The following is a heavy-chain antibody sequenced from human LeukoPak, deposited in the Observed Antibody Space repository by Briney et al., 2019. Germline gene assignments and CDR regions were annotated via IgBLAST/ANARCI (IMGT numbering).Heavy chain of an antibody. J-gene: IGHJ4*02. Sequence: SETLSLTCTVSGGSISSSSYYWGWIRQPPGKGLEWIGSFYSSGSAYYNPSLKSRVTISVDTSNNHFSLKLSSVTAADTAVYYCARFGGYVSDWGQGTLVTVSS. D-gene: IGHD5-12*01. V-gene: IGHV4-39*01. CDR3: ARFGGYVSD. CDR2: FYSSGSA. CDR1: GGSISSSSYY.